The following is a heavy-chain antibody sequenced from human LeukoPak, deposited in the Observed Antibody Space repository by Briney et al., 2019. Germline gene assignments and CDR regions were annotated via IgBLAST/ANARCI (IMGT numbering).Heavy chain of an antibody. CDR3: AKDPNTIFGVVTENWFDP. Sequence: GGSLRLSCAASGFTFDDYAMHWVRHAPGKGLEWVSGISWNSGSIGYADSVKGRFTISRDNSKNTLYLQMNSLRAEDTAVYYCAKDPNTIFGVVTENWFDPWGQGTLVTVSS. CDR2: ISWNSGSI. D-gene: IGHD3-3*01. J-gene: IGHJ5*02. CDR1: GFTFDDYA. V-gene: IGHV3-9*01.